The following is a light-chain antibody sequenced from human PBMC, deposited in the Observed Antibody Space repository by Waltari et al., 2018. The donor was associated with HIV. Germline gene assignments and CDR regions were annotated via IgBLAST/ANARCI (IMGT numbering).Light chain of an antibody. CDR2: DVS. V-gene: IGLV2-14*01. Sequence: SALTQPASVSGSPGQSITISCTGTSSDIVAYNYVSWYQQYPGKAPKLMIYDVSNRPSGVSTRFSGSKSGNTASLTISGLQAEDEADYYCSSYTVPGTLFGTGTRVTVL. CDR1: SSDIVAYNY. CDR3: SSYTVPGTL. J-gene: IGLJ1*01.